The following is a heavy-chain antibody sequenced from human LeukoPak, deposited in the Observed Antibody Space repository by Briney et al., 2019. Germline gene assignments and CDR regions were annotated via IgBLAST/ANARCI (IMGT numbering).Heavy chain of an antibody. Sequence: GESLKISCKASGYSFPDYWIGWVRQMPGKGLEWMGIIYPGDSNTRYIPSFQGQVTISADKSISTAYLQWSSLKASDTAIYYCARQIGRSLFYWGQGTLVTVSS. D-gene: IGHD1-26*01. V-gene: IGHV5-51*01. CDR1: GYSFPDYW. CDR2: IYPGDSNT. CDR3: ARQIGRSLFY. J-gene: IGHJ4*02.